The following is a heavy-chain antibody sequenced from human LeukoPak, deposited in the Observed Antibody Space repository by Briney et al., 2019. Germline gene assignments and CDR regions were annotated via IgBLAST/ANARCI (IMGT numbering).Heavy chain of an antibody. J-gene: IGHJ4*02. D-gene: IGHD1-26*01. CDR3: AKGVGSTGSYFDY. Sequence: GGSLRLSCAASGFTFSSYGMHGVRQAPGKGLEWVAVTSYDGSNKYYADSVKGRFTISRDNTKNTLYLQMNSLRADDTAVYYCAKGVGSTGSYFDYWGQGTLVTVSS. CDR2: TSYDGSNK. CDR1: GFTFSSYG. V-gene: IGHV3-30*18.